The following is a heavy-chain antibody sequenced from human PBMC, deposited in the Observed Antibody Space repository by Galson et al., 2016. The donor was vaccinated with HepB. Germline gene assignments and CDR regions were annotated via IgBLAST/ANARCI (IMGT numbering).Heavy chain of an antibody. J-gene: IGHJ6*02. CDR3: ATTKTGYSSSFSTPPMGYYYYGMDV. V-gene: IGHV3-53*01. CDR1: GFTVSSNY. CDR2: IYSGGST. Sequence: SLRLSCAAFGFTVSSNYMSWVRQAPGKGLEWVSVIYSGGSTYYADSVKGRFTISRDNSKNTLYLQMNSLRAEDTAVYYCATTKTGYSSSFSTPPMGYYYYGMDVWGQGTTVTVSS. D-gene: IGHD6-13*01.